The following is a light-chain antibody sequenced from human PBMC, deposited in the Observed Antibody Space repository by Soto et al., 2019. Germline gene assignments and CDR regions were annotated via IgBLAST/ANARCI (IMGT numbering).Light chain of an antibody. V-gene: IGKV3-15*01. J-gene: IGKJ1*01. CDR2: DAS. Sequence: EIVMTQSPATLSVSPGERATLSCRASQSVSINLAWYQQKPGQAPRLLIYDASTRATGIPARFSGSGSGTEFTLSISSLQSEDFAVYYCQQYSDWPPWTFGQGTKVEIK. CDR1: QSVSIN. CDR3: QQYSDWPPWT.